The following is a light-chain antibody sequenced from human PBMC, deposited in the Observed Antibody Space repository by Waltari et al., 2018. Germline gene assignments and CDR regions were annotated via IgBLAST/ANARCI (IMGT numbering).Light chain of an antibody. J-gene: IGLJ2*01. CDR3: SSYAGSNTLV. Sequence: QSALTQPGSVSGSPGQSITISCTGTSSEVGGYASVNWYQQHPGKAPKLMLHSFSSRPSGVSNRFSGSKSGNPASLTISGLQAGDEADYFCSSYAGSNTLVFGGGTQVTVL. CDR1: SSEVGGYAS. CDR2: SFS. V-gene: IGLV2-14*03.